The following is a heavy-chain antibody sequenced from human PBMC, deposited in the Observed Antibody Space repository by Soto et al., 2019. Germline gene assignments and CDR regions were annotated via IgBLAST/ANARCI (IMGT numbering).Heavy chain of an antibody. D-gene: IGHD2-15*01. CDR1: GYTFTSYY. Sequence: ASVKVSCKASGYTFTSYYMHWVRQAPGQGLEWMGWISAYNGNTNYAQKLQGRVTMTTDTSTSTAYMELRSLRSDDTAVYYCARVPLIVVVVAADYWGQGTLVTVSS. CDR2: ISAYNGNT. V-gene: IGHV1-18*04. J-gene: IGHJ4*02. CDR3: ARVPLIVVVVAADY.